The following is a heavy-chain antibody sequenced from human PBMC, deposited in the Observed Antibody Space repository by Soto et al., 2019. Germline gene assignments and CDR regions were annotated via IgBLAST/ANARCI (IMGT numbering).Heavy chain of an antibody. CDR1: GFTFDEYA. CDR3: EKEITPHGDYDASCFDY. CDR2: IGGNSGTL. J-gene: IGHJ4*02. V-gene: IGHV3-9*01. D-gene: IGHD4-17*01. Sequence: EVHLVESGGNLVQPGRSLRLSCEASGFTFDEYAMHWVRQAPGKGLEWVAGIGGNSGTLGYADSVKGRFTISRDDAKNSLYLQMNSLRAEDTALYYCEKEITPHGDYDASCFDYWGQGTLVTVSS.